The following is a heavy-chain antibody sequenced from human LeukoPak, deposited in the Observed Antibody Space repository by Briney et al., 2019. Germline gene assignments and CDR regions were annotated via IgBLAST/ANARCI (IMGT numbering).Heavy chain of an antibody. CDR2: INPSGGST. J-gene: IGHJ5*02. D-gene: IGHD2-2*01. CDR3: ARGGVCSSTSCYLFHNWFDP. Sequence: ASVKVSCKASGYTFTSYYMHWVRQAPGQGLEWMGIINPSGGSTSYAQKFQGRVTMTRDTSTSTAYMELRSLRSDDTAVYYCARGGVCSSTSCYLFHNWFDPWGQGTLVTVSS. CDR1: GYTFTSYY. V-gene: IGHV1-46*01.